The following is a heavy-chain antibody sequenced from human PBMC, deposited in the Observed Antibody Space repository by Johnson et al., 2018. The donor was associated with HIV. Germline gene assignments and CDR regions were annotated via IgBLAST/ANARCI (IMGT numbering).Heavy chain of an antibody. Sequence: QVQLVESGGILVQPGGSLRLSCAASGFIFSDYYMTWIRQAPGKGLESISYIRSSGRTIYYADSVKGRFTMSRDNAKKSLYLKMNSLRAEDTAVYYCAREEGTDILTRGDAFDIWGQGTMVTVSS. D-gene: IGHD3-9*01. CDR1: GFIFSDYY. J-gene: IGHJ3*02. V-gene: IGHV3-11*04. CDR3: AREEGTDILTRGDAFDI. CDR2: IRSSGRTI.